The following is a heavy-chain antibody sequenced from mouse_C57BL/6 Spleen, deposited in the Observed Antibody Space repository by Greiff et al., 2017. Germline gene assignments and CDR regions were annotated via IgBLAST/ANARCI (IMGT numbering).Heavy chain of an antibody. CDR2: IDPNSGGT. D-gene: IGHD2-2*01. CDR1: GYTFTSYW. CDR3: ARRRDGYDAYFDY. Sequence: QVQLKQPGAELVKPGASVKLSCKASGYTFTSYWMHWVKQRPGRGLEWIGRIDPNSGGTKYNEKFKSKATLTVDKPSSTAYMQLSSLKSEDSAVYYCARRRDGYDAYFDYWGQGTTLTVSS. J-gene: IGHJ2*01. V-gene: IGHV1-72*01.